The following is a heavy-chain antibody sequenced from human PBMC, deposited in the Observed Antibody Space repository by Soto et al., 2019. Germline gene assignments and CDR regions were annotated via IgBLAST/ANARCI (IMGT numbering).Heavy chain of an antibody. CDR3: ARGGYYYESSGYTQGSWFDP. CDR1: GYNFITYW. Sequence: GESLKISCRGSGYNFITYWIGWVRQMPGKGLEWMGIIYPGDSDTRYSPSFYGQVTISADKSISTAYLQWSSLRASHTAMYYCARGGYYYESSGYTQGSWFDPWGQGTLVTVSS. D-gene: IGHD3-22*01. V-gene: IGHV5-51*01. J-gene: IGHJ5*02. CDR2: IYPGDSDT.